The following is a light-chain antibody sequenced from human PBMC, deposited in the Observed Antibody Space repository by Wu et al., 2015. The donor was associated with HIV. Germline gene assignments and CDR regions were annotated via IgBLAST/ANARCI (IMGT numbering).Light chain of an antibody. CDR1: QSVGTF. CDR2: DAS. J-gene: IGKJ2*03. V-gene: IGKV3-11*01. CDR3: QQYGSSPLYS. Sequence: DIVLTQSPATLSLSSGERATLSCRASQSVGTFLAWYQHKPGQPPRLLIKDASNRASGIPDRFSGGGSGTDFTLTISSLEPEDFAVYYCQQYGSSPLYSFGQGTRLEIK.